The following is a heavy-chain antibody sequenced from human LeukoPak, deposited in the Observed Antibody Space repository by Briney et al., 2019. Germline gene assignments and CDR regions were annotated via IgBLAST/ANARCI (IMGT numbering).Heavy chain of an antibody. D-gene: IGHD3-10*01. CDR2: INHSGST. CDR3: ARKGITMVRGVTSRAYYYYYYMDV. CDR1: GGSFSGYY. Sequence: SETLSLTCAVYGGSFSGYYWSWIRQPPGKGLEWIGEINHSGSTNYNPSLESRVTISVDTSKNQFSLKLSSVTAADTAVYYCARKGITMVRGVTSRAYYYYYYMDVWGKGTTVTVSS. V-gene: IGHV4-34*01. J-gene: IGHJ6*03.